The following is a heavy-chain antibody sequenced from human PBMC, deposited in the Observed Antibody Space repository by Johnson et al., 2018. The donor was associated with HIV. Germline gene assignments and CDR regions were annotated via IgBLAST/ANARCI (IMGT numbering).Heavy chain of an antibody. J-gene: IGHJ3*01. CDR1: GSTFINAW. V-gene: IGHV3-30*02. D-gene: IGHD3/OR15-3a*01. CDR2: IRYDEADK. CDR3: AKDKFMFLDNPVDAFDV. Sequence: QVQLVESGGGVVQPGRSLRLSCAASGSTFINAWMTWVRQAPGKGLEWVAFIRYDEADKYYAASVKGRFTISRDNSKNTLYLQMNSLRAGDTGVYYCAKDKFMFLDNPVDAFDVWGQGTMVTFSS.